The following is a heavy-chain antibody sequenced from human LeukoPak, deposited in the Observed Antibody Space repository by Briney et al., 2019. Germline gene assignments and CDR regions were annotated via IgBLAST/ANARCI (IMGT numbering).Heavy chain of an antibody. Sequence: GASVEVSCKPSGGTINDYAVYWVRQAPGQGLEWMARIIPLFGTVNYAQKFQDRLTVSADKSTNTAHMELSSLRFEDTAIYYCATPPPGYSFSNHYYYMDAWGRGTTVTVSS. V-gene: IGHV1-69*06. CDR1: GGTINDYA. CDR2: IIPLFGTV. J-gene: IGHJ6*03. D-gene: IGHD1-1*01. CDR3: ATPPPGYSFSNHYYYMDA.